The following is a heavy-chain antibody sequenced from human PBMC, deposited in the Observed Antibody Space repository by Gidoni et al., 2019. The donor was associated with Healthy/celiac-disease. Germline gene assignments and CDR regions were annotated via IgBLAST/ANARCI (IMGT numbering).Heavy chain of an antibody. CDR2: ISGSGGST. J-gene: IGHJ3*02. CDR3: AKGDMVRGVTTSNDAFDI. CDR1: GFTFSSYA. V-gene: IGHV3-23*01. Sequence: EVQLLESGGGLVQPGGSLRLSCAASGFTFSSYAMSWVRQAPGKGLGWVSAISGSGGSTYYADSVKGRFTISRDNSKNTLYLQMNSLRAEDTAVYYCAKGDMVRGVTTSNDAFDIWGQGTMVTVFS. D-gene: IGHD3-10*01.